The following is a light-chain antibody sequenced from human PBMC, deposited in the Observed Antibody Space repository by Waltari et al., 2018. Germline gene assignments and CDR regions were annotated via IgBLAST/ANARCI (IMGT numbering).Light chain of an antibody. V-gene: IGLV2-23*01. CDR3: CSYAGSSTLV. CDR2: EDT. CDR1: SSDVGSYNL. Sequence: QSALTQPASVSGSPGQSIPISCTGTSSDVGSYNLVSWYQQHPDKAPKLMIYEDTKRPSGVSNRFSGSKSGTTASLTISGLQAEDEADYYCCSYAGSSTLVFGGGTKLTVL. J-gene: IGLJ3*02.